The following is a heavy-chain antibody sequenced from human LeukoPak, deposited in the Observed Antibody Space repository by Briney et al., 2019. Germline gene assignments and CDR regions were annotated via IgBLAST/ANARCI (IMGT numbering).Heavy chain of an antibody. D-gene: IGHD2-2*01. Sequence: PSETLSLTCAVSGGSISSGGYSWSWIRQPPGKGLEWIGYIYHSGSTYYNPSLKSRVIISVDRSKNQFSLKLSSVTAADTAVYYCARGRGIVVGLEQVPYWGQGTLVTVSS. V-gene: IGHV4-30-2*01. CDR1: GGSISSGGYS. CDR2: IYHSGST. CDR3: ARGRGIVVGLEQVPY. J-gene: IGHJ4*02.